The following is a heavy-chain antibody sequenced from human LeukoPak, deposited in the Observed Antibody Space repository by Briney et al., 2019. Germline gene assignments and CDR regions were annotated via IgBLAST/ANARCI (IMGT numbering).Heavy chain of an antibody. CDR2: SKNEGHSYST. J-gene: IGHJ4*02. CDR1: GFTFSDHY. V-gene: IGHV3-72*01. Sequence: GGSLRLSCAVSGFTFSDHYMDWVRQAPGKGLEWIGRSKNEGHSYSTDFAASVRGRASLSRDHSRNSLYLQINSLRTDDTAVYYCVALLRGIGYWGQGTLVTVSS. D-gene: IGHD3-10*01. CDR3: VALLRGIGY.